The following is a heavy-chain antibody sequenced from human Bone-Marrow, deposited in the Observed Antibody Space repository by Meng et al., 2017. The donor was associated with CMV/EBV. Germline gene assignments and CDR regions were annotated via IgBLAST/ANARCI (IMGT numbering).Heavy chain of an antibody. Sequence: SETLSLTCTVSGDSTSAYYWSWIRRPPGKGLEWIGYVDYRGRNKSNPSLESRVTISVDTARKQFFLRLSSVTATDTAVYYCARGSPNGGGYQIEYWGQGKLVNIAS. J-gene: IGHJ4*02. V-gene: IGHV4-59*01. CDR1: GDSTSAYY. D-gene: IGHD6-19*01. CDR2: VDYRGRN. CDR3: ARGSPNGGGYQIEY.